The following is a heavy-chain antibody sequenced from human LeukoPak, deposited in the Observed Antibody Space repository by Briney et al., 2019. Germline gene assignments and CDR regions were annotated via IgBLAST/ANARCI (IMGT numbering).Heavy chain of an antibody. Sequence: ASVKVSCKASGYTFTSYYMHWVRQAPRQGLEWMGWINPNSGGTNYAQIFQGRVTMTRDTSISTAYMELSRLISDDTAVYYCARGLRERYYYYYMDVWGKGTTVTVSS. J-gene: IGHJ6*03. CDR3: ARGLRERYYYYYMDV. V-gene: IGHV1-2*02. CDR1: GYTFTSYY. D-gene: IGHD1-1*01. CDR2: INPNSGGT.